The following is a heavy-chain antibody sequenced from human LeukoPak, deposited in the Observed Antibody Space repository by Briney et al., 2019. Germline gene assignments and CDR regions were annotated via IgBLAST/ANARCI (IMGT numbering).Heavy chain of an antibody. CDR1: GYTLTELS. CDR3: ATVGGSYYGSHFDY. V-gene: IGHV1-24*01. D-gene: IGHD1-26*01. J-gene: IGHJ4*02. Sequence: ASVKVSCKVSGYTLTELSMRWVRQAPGKGLEWMGGFDPEDGETIYAQKFQGRVTMTEDTSTDTAYMELSSLRSEDTAVYYCATVGGSYYGSHFDYWGQGTLVTVSS. CDR2: FDPEDGET.